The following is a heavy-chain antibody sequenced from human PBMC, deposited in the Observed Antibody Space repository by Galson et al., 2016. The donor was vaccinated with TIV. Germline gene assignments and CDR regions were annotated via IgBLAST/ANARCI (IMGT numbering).Heavy chain of an antibody. Sequence: SLTCTVSGGSISDNYWSWIRQSAGKGLEWIGPIYTSVSTDYNPSLESRVTLSADTSKNQFSLSLRSVTVADTAVYFCASDWWVSYTDRPYFDYWGQGILVTVSS. CDR3: ASDWWVSYTDRPYFDY. V-gene: IGHV4-4*07. J-gene: IGHJ4*02. CDR1: GGSISDNY. D-gene: IGHD1-26*01. CDR2: IYTSVST.